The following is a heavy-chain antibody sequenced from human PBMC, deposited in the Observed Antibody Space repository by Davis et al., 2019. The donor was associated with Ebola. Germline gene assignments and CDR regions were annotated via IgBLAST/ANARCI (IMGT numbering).Heavy chain of an antibody. CDR2: IYYSGST. V-gene: IGHV4-31*03. Sequence: SETLSLTCTVSGGSISSGGYYWSWIRQHPGKGLEWIGYIYYSGSTYYNPSLKSRVTISVDTSKNQFSLKLSSVTAADTAVYYCARDGGWLQPYYFDYWGHGTLVTVSS. CDR1: GGSISSGGYY. J-gene: IGHJ4*01. CDR3: ARDGGWLQPYYFDY. D-gene: IGHD5-24*01.